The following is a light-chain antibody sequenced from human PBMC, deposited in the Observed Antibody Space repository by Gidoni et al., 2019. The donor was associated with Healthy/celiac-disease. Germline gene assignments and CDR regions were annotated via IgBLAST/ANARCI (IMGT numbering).Light chain of an antibody. Sequence: QSALTQPASVSVSPGQSITISCTGTSSDVGGYNYVSWYQQHPGKAPKLMIYDVSNRPSGVSNRFSGSKSGNTASLTISGLQAEDEADYYCNSYTSSSTLVFGGGTKLTVL. J-gene: IGLJ2*01. CDR2: DVS. V-gene: IGLV2-14*01. CDR3: NSYTSSSTLV. CDR1: SSDVGGYNY.